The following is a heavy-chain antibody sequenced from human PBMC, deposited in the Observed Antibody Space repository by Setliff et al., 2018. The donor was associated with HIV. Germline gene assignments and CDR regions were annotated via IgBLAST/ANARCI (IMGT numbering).Heavy chain of an antibody. CDR2: IYYSGST. CDR3: AQLTPRTHYFYGMDV. V-gene: IGHV4-39*07. J-gene: IGHJ6*02. Sequence: SETLSLTCTVSGGSISSSSYYWGWIRQPPGKGLEWIGSIYYSGSTYHNPSLKSRVTISVDTSKNQFSLKLTSVTAADTAVYYCAQLTPRTHYFYGMDVWGQGTTVTVSS. CDR1: GGSISSSSYY.